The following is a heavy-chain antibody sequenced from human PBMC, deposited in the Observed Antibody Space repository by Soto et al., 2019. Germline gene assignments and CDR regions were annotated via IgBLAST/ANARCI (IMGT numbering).Heavy chain of an antibody. CDR1: GFSLSTSGVV. D-gene: IGHD4-17*01. CDR3: AHRRYSYGDLDY. Sequence: QITLKESGPTLVKPTQTLTLTCTFSGFSLSTSGVVVGWLRQPPGKALEWLALIYWDDDKRYSPSLKSRLTITQDTSKNQVVLTMTNMDPVDTATYYCAHRRYSYGDLDYWGQGTLVTVSS. V-gene: IGHV2-5*02. CDR2: IYWDDDK. J-gene: IGHJ4*02.